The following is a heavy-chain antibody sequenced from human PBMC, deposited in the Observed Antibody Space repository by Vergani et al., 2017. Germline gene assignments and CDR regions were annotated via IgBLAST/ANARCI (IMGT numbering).Heavy chain of an antibody. D-gene: IGHD3-22*01. CDR1: GGSFSGYY. Sequence: QVQLQQWGAGLLKPSETLSLTCAVYGGSFSGYYWSWIRQPPGKGLEWIGEINHSGSTNYNPSLTSRVTISVDTSKNQFSLKLSSVTAADTAVYYCARDNWESGYYISYYYYMDVWGKGTTVTVSS. CDR2: INHSGST. CDR3: ARDNWESGYYISYYYYMDV. J-gene: IGHJ6*03. V-gene: IGHV4-34*01.